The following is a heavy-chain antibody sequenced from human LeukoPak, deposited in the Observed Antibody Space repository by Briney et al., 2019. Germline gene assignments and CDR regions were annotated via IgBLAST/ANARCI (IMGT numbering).Heavy chain of an antibody. CDR1: GFTFSSYA. D-gene: IGHD3-16*02. V-gene: IGHV3-23*01. CDR2: ISGSGGST. Sequence: PGGSLRPSCAASGFTFSSYAMSWVRQAPGKGLEWVSAISGSGGSTYYADSVKGRFTISRDNSKNTLYLQMNSLRAEDTAVYYCAKDLAYDYVWGSYQRDYWGQGTLVTVSS. CDR3: AKDLAYDYVWGSYQRDY. J-gene: IGHJ4*02.